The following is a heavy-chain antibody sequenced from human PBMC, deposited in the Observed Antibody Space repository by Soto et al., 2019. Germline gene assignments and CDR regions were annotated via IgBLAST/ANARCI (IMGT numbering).Heavy chain of an antibody. CDR3: AFAVAGMSSWFDP. D-gene: IGHD6-19*01. Sequence: ASVKVSCKASGYTFTIYYMHCVLQAPVQGLEWMGIINPSGGSTSYAQKFQGRVTMTRDTSTSTVYMELSSLRSEDTAVYYCAFAVAGMSSWFDPWGQGTLVTVSS. V-gene: IGHV1-46*01. CDR1: GYTFTIYY. J-gene: IGHJ5*02. CDR2: INPSGGST.